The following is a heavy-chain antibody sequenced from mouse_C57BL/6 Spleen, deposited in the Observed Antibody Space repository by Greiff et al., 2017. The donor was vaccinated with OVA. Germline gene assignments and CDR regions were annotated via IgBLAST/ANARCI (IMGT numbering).Heavy chain of an antibody. CDR1: GFTFSSYA. J-gene: IGHJ3*01. CDR2: ISRGGGYI. D-gene: IGHD3-2*02. V-gene: IGHV5-9-1*02. Sequence: EVKLQESGAGLVKPGGSLKLSCAASGFTFSSYAMSWVRQTPEKRLEWVAYISRGGGYIYYADHVKGRFTIARDNARKTQYLQIISLKSEDTAMYYCTIGTELSWFAYWGQGTLVTVSA. CDR3: TIGTELSWFAY.